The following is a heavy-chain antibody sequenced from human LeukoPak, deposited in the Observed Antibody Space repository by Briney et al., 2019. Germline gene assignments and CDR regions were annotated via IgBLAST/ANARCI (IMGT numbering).Heavy chain of an antibody. J-gene: IGHJ4*02. V-gene: IGHV3-23*01. D-gene: IGHD1-26*01. CDR3: AKARSEAPQWELLPQDY. Sequence: GGSLRLSCAASGFTFSSYAMSWVRQAPGKGLEWVSAISGSGGSTYYADSVKGRFTISRDNSKNTLYLQMNSLRAEDTAVYYCAKARSEAPQWELLPQDYWGQGTLVTVSS. CDR2: ISGSGGST. CDR1: GFTFSSYA.